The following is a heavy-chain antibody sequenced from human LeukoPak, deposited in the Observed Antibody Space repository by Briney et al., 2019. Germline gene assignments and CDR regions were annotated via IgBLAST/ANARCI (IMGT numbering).Heavy chain of an antibody. V-gene: IGHV3-30-3*01. CDR2: ISYDENNK. CDR3: ARADLVY. D-gene: IGHD6-6*01. Sequence: GGSLRLSCAASGFTFSSYAMLWVRQAPGKGLEWVAVISYDENNKYYADSVKGRFTISRDNSKNTLYLQMNSLRAEDTAVYYCARADLVYWGQGTLVAVSS. J-gene: IGHJ4*02. CDR1: GFTFSSYA.